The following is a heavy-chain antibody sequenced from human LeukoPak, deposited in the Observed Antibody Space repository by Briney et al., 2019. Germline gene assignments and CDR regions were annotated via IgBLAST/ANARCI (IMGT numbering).Heavy chain of an antibody. V-gene: IGHV3-30*18. CDR1: GFTFSSYG. Sequence: GTSLRLSCVGSGFTFSSYGIHWVRQLPGKGPEWVALISYDGSSEFYADSVKGRFKISRDNSKNTVNLQVNSLGVEDTAVYYCAKGLGPLVRGVVPRTYYMDVWGRGTTVTVSS. CDR2: ISYDGSSE. D-gene: IGHD3-10*01. CDR3: AKGLGPLVRGVVPRTYYMDV. J-gene: IGHJ6*03.